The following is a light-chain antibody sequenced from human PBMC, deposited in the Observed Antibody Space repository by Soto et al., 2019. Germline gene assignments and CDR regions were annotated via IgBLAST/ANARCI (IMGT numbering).Light chain of an antibody. CDR2: DAS. CDR1: QTISNY. CDR3: QQSYSTPPT. Sequence: DIQMTQSPSSLSASAGDRVTITCRASQTISNYLNWYQHNPGKAPKLLISDASSLQSGVPSRFSGGGSGTDFTLTISNLQPEYFATYYCQQSYSTPPTFGQGTKGEIK. J-gene: IGKJ2*01. V-gene: IGKV1-39*01.